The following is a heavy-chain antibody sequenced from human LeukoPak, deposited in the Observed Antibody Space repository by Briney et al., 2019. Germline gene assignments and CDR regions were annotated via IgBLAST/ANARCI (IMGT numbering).Heavy chain of an antibody. CDR3: ARRKGITVIPGLKSSDAFDI. CDR1: GYNFPIYW. CDR2: IYPDDSNT. D-gene: IGHD3-10*01. J-gene: IGHJ3*02. V-gene: IGHV5-51*01. Sequence: GESLKISCQGSGYNFPIYWIGWVRQMPGQGLEWMGIIYPDDSNTIYGPSFQGQVTISADKSINTAYLEWSSLKASDTAMYYCARRKGITVIPGLKSSDAFDIWGQGTMVTVSS.